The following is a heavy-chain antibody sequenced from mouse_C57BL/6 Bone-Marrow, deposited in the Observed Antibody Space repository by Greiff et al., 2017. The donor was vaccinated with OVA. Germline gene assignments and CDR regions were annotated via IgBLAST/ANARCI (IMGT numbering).Heavy chain of an antibody. J-gene: IGHJ4*01. CDR2: IYPGSGST. CDR1: GYTFTSSW. V-gene: IGHV1-55*01. D-gene: IGHD2-2*01. CDR3: ARERVYYGYDDAMDY. Sequence: QVQLQPPGAELVKPGASVKMSCKASGYTFTSSWITWVKQRPGQGLEWIGDIYPGSGSTNYNEKFKSKATLTVDTSSSTAYMQLSSLTSEDSAVYYCARERVYYGYDDAMDYWGQGTSVTVSS.